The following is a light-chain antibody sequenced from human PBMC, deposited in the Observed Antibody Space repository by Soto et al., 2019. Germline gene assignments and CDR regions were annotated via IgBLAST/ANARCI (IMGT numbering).Light chain of an antibody. J-gene: IGLJ1*01. Sequence: SYVLTQPPSVSVAPGQTAKITCGGDDIGTKTVHWYQQRPGQAPVLVIHDDTARPSGIPERFSGSNSGNTATLTISRVEAGDEADYYCQVWDSSSDHYVFGAGTKLTVL. V-gene: IGLV3-21*02. CDR1: DIGTKT. CDR3: QVWDSSSDHYV. CDR2: DDT.